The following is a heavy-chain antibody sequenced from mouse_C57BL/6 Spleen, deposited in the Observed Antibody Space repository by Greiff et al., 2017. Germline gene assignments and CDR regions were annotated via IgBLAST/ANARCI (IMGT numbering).Heavy chain of an antibody. D-gene: IGHD2-12*01. CDR1: GYTFTSYW. CDR2: IYPGSGST. J-gene: IGHJ4*01. Sequence: QVQLQQPGAELVKPGASVKMSCTASGYTFTSYWITWVKQRPGQGLEWIGDIYPGSGSTNYTETFKSKATLTVDTSSSTAYMQLSRLTSEDSAVYDCAKAYSNDVVDYWGQGTSVTVSA. V-gene: IGHV1-55*01. CDR3: AKAYSNDVVDY.